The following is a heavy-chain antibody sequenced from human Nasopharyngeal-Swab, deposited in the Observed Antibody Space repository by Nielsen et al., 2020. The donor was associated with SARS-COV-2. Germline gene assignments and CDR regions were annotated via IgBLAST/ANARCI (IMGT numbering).Heavy chain of an antibody. D-gene: IGHD6-19*01. CDR2: INPNSGGT. V-gene: IGHV1-2*04. Sequence: ASVKVSCKASGYTFTGYYMHCVRQAPGQGLEWMGWINPNSGGTNYAQKFQGWVTMTRDTSISTAYMELSRLRSDDTAVYYCARDSSDPYGMDVWGQGTTVTVSS. J-gene: IGHJ6*02. CDR1: GYTFTGYY. CDR3: ARDSSDPYGMDV.